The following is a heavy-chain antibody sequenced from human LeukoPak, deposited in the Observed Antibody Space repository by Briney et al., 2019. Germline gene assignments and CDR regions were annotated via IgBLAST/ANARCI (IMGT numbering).Heavy chain of an antibody. CDR3: ARGEVSSSWYMDRKLGDY. J-gene: IGHJ4*02. CDR2: ISSSSCYI. CDR1: GFTFSSYS. D-gene: IGHD6-13*01. V-gene: IGHV3-21*01. Sequence: KAGGSLRLSCAASGFTFSSYSMNWVRQAPGKGLEWVSSISSSSCYIYYADSVKGRFTISRDNAKNSLYLQMNSLRAEDTAVYYCARGEVSSSWYMDRKLGDYWGQGTLVTVSS.